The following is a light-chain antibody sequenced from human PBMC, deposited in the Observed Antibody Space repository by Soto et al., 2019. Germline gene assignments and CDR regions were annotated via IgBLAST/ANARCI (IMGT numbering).Light chain of an antibody. J-gene: IGKJ4*01. Sequence: EIVMTQSPATLSVSPGERATLSCRASQSVSSNLAWYQQKPGQAPRLLIYGASTRATGIPARFSGSGSGTDFPLTISSLPSKDFAVYYFQQKKNGPPPTFGGGTKVEIK. CDR1: QSVSSN. V-gene: IGKV3-15*01. CDR2: GAS. CDR3: QQKKNGPPPT.